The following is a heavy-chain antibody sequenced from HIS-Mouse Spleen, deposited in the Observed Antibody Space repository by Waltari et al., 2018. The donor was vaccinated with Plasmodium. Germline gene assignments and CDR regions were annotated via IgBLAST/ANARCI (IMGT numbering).Heavy chain of an antibody. J-gene: IGHJ4*02. V-gene: IGHV3-7*01. D-gene: IGHD3-10*01. CDR1: GFTFSSYW. Sequence: EVQLVESGGGLVQPGGSLRLSCAASGFTFSSYWLSWVRQAPGKGLEWVANIKQDGREKYYVDSVKGRFTISRDNAKNSLYLQMNSLRAEDTAVYYCAREGSTGSGSYFDYWGQGTLVTVSS. CDR2: IKQDGREK. CDR3: AREGSTGSGSYFDY.